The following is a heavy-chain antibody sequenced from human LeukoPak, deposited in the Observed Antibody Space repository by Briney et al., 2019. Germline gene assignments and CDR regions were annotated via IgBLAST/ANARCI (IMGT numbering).Heavy chain of an antibody. J-gene: IGHJ2*01. Sequence: ASVTVSCTVSGYTFTELSMHWVRQAPGRGLEWMGGFDPEDRKTIYAQKFQGRVTMTEDTSTDTAYMELSSLKSEDTAVYYCAKGGSSWSVYFDLWGRGTLVTVSS. CDR3: AKGGSSWSVYFDL. D-gene: IGHD6-13*01. V-gene: IGHV1-24*01. CDR2: FDPEDRKT. CDR1: GYTFTELS.